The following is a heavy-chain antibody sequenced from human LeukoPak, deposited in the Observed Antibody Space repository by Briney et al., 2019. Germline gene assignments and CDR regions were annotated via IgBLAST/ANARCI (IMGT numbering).Heavy chain of an antibody. Sequence: GGSLRLSCAASGFTLSSYSMNWVRQAPGKGLEWVSSISSSSSYIYYADSMKGRFTISRDNAKNSLYLQMNSLRAEDTAVYYCARVLRYCSSTSCQKEDYWGKETLVTVSS. CDR3: ARVLRYCSSTSCQKEDY. CDR1: GFTLSSYS. CDR2: ISSSSSYI. J-gene: IGHJ4*02. D-gene: IGHD2-2*01. V-gene: IGHV3-21*01.